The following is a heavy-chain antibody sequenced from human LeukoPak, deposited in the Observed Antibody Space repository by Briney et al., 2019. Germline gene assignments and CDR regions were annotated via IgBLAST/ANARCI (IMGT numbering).Heavy chain of an antibody. CDR2: ISYDGSNK. CDR1: GFTISSYA. Sequence: WGTLRLSCAASGFTISSYAMHWVRHAPGKGLEWVAVISYDGSNKYYADSVKGRFTISRDNSKNTLYLQMNSLRAEDTAVYYCARPSRDEIRGVSPDAFNIWGQGTMVTVSS. D-gene: IGHD3-10*01. CDR3: ARPSRDEIRGVSPDAFNI. V-gene: IGHV3-30-3*01. J-gene: IGHJ3*02.